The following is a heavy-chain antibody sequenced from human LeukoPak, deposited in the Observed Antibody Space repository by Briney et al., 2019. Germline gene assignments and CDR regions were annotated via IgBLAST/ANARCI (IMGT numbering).Heavy chain of an antibody. CDR2: INPNSGGT. V-gene: IGHV1-2*02. CDR1: GYTFTGYY. Sequence: GASVKVSCKASGYTFTGYYMHWVRQAPGQGLEWMGWINPNSGGTNYAQKFQGRVTMTRDTSISTAYMELSRLRSDDTAVYYCARAPPYYYYYYMDVWGKGTTVTVSS. J-gene: IGHJ6*03. CDR3: ARAPPYYYYYYMDV.